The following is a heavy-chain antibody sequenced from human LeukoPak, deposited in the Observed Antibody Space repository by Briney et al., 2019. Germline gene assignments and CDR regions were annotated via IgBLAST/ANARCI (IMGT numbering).Heavy chain of an antibody. CDR2: IDHIGRA. V-gene: IGHV4-34*01. CDR3: AMPGFCTATICSNYFGS. D-gene: IGHD2-15*01. CDR1: GTSFNRYY. Sequence: SETLSLTCAVYGTSFNRYYWSWIRQTPGRGLEWIGEIDHIGRASYDPSLKSRATISVDTSKNQFSLTLRSVTAADMGVYFCAMPGFCTATICSNYFGSWGQGTLVTVSS. J-gene: IGHJ4*02.